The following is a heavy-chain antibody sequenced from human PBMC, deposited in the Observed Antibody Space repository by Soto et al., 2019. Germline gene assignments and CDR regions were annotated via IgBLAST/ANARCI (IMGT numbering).Heavy chain of an antibody. J-gene: IGHJ4*02. Sequence: SVKVSCKASGGTFSSYTISWVRQAPGQGLEWMGRIIPILGIANYAQKFQGRVTITADKSTSTAYMELSSLRSEDTAVYYCARDRAAARPLVSFDYWGQGTLVTVSS. CDR1: GGTFSSYT. CDR3: ARDRAAARPLVSFDY. V-gene: IGHV1-69*04. D-gene: IGHD6-6*01. CDR2: IIPILGIA.